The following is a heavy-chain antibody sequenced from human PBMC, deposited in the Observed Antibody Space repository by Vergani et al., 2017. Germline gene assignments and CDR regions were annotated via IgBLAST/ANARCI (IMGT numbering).Heavy chain of an antibody. J-gene: IGHJ1*01. CDR1: GGSISSSSYY. CDR2: INHSGST. D-gene: IGHD2-2*01. V-gene: IGHV4-39*07. Sequence: QLQLQESGPGLVKPSETLSLTCTVSGGSISSSSYYWSWIRQPPGKGLEWIGEINHSGSTNYNPSLKSRVTISVDTSKNQFSLKLSSVTAADTAVYYCAREGGRYQLLQHWGQGTLVTVSS. CDR3: AREGGRYQLLQH.